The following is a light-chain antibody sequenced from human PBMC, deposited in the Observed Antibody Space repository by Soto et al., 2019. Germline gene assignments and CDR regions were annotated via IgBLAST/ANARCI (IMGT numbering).Light chain of an antibody. Sequence: EIVLTQSPATLSLSPGERATLACRASQSVSSYLAWCQQRPGQAPRLLIYDASDRATGIPARFSGSGSGTAFTLTISSLVPEDVAVYYSQQRSNWPPYTFGQGTKLEIK. V-gene: IGKV3-11*01. CDR2: DAS. CDR1: QSVSSY. CDR3: QQRSNWPPYT. J-gene: IGKJ2*01.